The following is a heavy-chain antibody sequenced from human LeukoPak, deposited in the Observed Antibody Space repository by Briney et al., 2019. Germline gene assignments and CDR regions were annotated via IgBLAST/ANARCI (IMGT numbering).Heavy chain of an antibody. Sequence: GGSLRLSCAASGFTVSSNYMSWVRPASGKGLEWVSVIYSGGSTYYADSVKGRFTISRDNSKNTLYLQMNSLRAEDTAVYYCARWGRDLDAFDIWGQGTMVTVSS. D-gene: IGHD3-16*01. CDR2: IYSGGST. CDR3: ARWGRDLDAFDI. V-gene: IGHV3-66*01. CDR1: GFTVSSNY. J-gene: IGHJ3*02.